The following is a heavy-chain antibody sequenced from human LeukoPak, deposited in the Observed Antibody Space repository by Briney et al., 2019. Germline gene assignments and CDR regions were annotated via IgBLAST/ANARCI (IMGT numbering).Heavy chain of an antibody. V-gene: IGHV4-59*08. D-gene: IGHD2-15*01. Sequence: SETLSLTCTVSGGSISSYYWSWIRQPPGKGLEWIGYIYYSGSTNYNPSLKSRVTISVDTSKNQISLKLSSVTAADTAVYYCARNEPDCSGGSCLVDYWGQGTLVTVSS. CDR3: ARNEPDCSGGSCLVDY. CDR2: IYYSGST. CDR1: GGSISSYY. J-gene: IGHJ4*02.